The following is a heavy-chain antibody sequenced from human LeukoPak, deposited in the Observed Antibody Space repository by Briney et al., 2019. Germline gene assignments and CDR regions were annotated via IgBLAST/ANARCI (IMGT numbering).Heavy chain of an antibody. Sequence: ASVKVSCKXSGYTFTSYGITWVRQAPGQGLEWMGWISAYSGNTNYAQNLQGRVTMTTDTSTSTAYMELRSLRSDDTAVYYCAREVAASIGFDYWGQGTLVTVSS. V-gene: IGHV1-18*01. CDR2: ISAYSGNT. J-gene: IGHJ4*02. D-gene: IGHD6-13*01. CDR3: AREVAASIGFDY. CDR1: GYTFTSYG.